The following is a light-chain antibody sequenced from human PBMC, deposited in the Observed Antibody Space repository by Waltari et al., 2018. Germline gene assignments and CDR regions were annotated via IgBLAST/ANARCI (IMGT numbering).Light chain of an antibody. CDR3: SSYTRSSIFV. CDR2: DVS. J-gene: IGLJ1*01. Sequence: QSALTQPASVSGSPGQSITISCTGTTSDVGNYNYVSWYQQNPGKAPKLMIYDVSKWPSGVSNRFSGSKSGNTASLTISGLQAEDEADYYCSSYTRSSIFVFGSGTKVTVL. V-gene: IGLV2-14*01. CDR1: TSDVGNYNY.